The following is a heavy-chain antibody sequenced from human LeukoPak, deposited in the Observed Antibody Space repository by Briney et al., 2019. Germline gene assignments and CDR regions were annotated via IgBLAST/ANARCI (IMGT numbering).Heavy chain of an antibody. CDR1: GFTFSSYS. Sequence: GGSLRLSCAASGFTFSSYSMNWVRQAPGKGLEWVSSISSSSSYMYYADSVKGRFTISRDNAKSSLYLQMNSLRAEDTAVYYCARGPENDYWGQGTLVTVSS. CDR3: ARGPENDY. V-gene: IGHV3-21*01. CDR2: ISSSSSYM. J-gene: IGHJ4*02.